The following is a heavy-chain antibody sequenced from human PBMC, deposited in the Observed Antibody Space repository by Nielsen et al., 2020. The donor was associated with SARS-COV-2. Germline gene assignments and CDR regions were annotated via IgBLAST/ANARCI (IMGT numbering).Heavy chain of an antibody. CDR2: IYPGDSDT. CDR1: GYSFSGYW. D-gene: IGHD2-21*02. J-gene: IGHJ4*02. V-gene: IGHV5-51*01. Sequence: GESLKISCKGSGYSFSGYWIAWVRQMPGKGLEWMGIIYPGDSDTGYSPSFQGQVTFSSDKSINTAYLQWSSLKASDTAMYYCARRGGSCGGDCHDFWGQGTLVTVSS. CDR3: ARRGGSCGGDCHDF.